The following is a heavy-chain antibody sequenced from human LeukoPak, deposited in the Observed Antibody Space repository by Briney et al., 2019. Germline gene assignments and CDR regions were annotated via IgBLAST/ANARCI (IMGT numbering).Heavy chain of an antibody. D-gene: IGHD3-10*01. CDR2: IKSKTDGGTT. CDR1: GFTFSSYW. CDR3: ASNLWFGADYYYGMDV. V-gene: IGHV3-15*01. J-gene: IGHJ6*02. Sequence: GGSLRLSCAASGFTFSSYWMSWVRQAPGKGLEWVGRIKSKTDGGTTDYPAPVKGRFTISRDDSKNTLYLQMNSLRAEDTAVYYCASNLWFGADYYYGMDVWGQGTTVTVSS.